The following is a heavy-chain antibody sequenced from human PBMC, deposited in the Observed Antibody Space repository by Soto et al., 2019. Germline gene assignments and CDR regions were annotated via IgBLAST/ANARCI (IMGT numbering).Heavy chain of an antibody. CDR3: ASSIAAQTSPPPIDY. J-gene: IGHJ4*02. D-gene: IGHD6-13*01. V-gene: IGHV4-59*01. CDR1: GGSISSYY. Sequence: PSETLSLTCTVCGGSISSYYWSWIRQPPGKGLEWIGYIYYSGSTNYNPSLKSRVTISVDTSKNQFSLKLSSVTAAATAVYYCASSIAAQTSPPPIDYWGQGTLVTVSS. CDR2: IYYSGST.